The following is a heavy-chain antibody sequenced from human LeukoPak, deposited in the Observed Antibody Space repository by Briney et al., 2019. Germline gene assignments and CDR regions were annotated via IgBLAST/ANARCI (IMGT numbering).Heavy chain of an antibody. CDR3: ARVLGCSTTSCYAAYIDS. Sequence: PSETLSLTCAVSGASISSYYWSWIRQPPGKGLEWIGYIYYRGRTNYNPSLKSRVTISVDTSKNQFSLKLSSVTAADTAVYYCARVLGCSTTSCYAAYIDSWGQGTLVTVSS. CDR1: GASISSYY. CDR2: IYYRGRT. J-gene: IGHJ4*02. D-gene: IGHD2-2*01. V-gene: IGHV4-59*01.